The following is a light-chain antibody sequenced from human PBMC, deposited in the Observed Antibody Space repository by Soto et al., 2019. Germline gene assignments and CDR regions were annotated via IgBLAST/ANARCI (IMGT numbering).Light chain of an antibody. J-gene: IGKJ2*01. CDR2: GAS. CDR3: QQYGSSPPMYT. CDR1: QSVGSSY. V-gene: IGKV3-20*01. Sequence: EIVLTQSPGTLSLSPGERATLSCSASQSVGSSYLAWYQQKPGQAPRLLTYGASNRATGIPDRFSGSGSGTDFTLTISRLEPEDFAVYYCQQYGSSPPMYTFGQGTKLQIK.